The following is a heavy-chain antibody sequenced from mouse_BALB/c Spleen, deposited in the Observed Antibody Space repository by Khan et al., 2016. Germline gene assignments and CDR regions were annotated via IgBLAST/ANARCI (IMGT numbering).Heavy chain of an antibody. CDR2: IRLRSDNYTT. CDR3: TGWNPWVVDG. J-gene: IGHJ1*01. CDR1: GFTFSNYW. V-gene: IGHV6-6*02. D-gene: IGHD4-1*01. Sequence: EVKLEESGGGLVQPGGSMKFSCEASGFTFSNYWMSWVRQSPQKGLEWVAEIRLRSDNYTTHYAESVKGSFTISRDDSKSRLFLQMNSLRAEDTGIYFFTGWNPWVVDGRGPGTTVTVSS.